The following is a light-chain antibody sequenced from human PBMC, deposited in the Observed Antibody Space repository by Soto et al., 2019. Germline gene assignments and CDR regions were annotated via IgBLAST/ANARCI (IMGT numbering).Light chain of an antibody. CDR3: QAYDSRSASKV. J-gene: IGLJ1*01. CDR1: NSNIGAGYD. CDR2: GNK. V-gene: IGLV1-40*01. Sequence: QSVLTQPPSVSGAPGQRVTISCTGSNSNIGAGYDVHWYQQLPGVAPTLLIYGNKNRPSGVPDRFSGSRSGTSASLAITGLQSDDEADYYCQAYDSRSASKVFGSGTKVTVL.